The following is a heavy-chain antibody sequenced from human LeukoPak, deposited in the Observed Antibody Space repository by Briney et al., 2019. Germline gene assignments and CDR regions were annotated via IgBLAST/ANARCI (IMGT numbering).Heavy chain of an antibody. D-gene: IGHD5-12*01. J-gene: IGHJ5*02. Sequence: ASVKVSHKASGYTFTGYYKHWVRQAPGDPLEWMGWINPNSGCTNHAQKCQGRVTMTQDPSHSPADMEPRRLRSDDTAEYYFARDIVDTIIISWFDPWGQGTLVTVSS. V-gene: IGHV1-2*02. CDR3: ARDIVDTIIISWFDP. CDR2: INPNSGCT. CDR1: GYTFTGYY.